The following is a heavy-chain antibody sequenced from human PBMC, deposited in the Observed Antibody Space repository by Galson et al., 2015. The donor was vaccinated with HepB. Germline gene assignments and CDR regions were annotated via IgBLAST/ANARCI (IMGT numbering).Heavy chain of an antibody. J-gene: IGHJ6*02. V-gene: IGHV1-2*04. CDR3: ARAAHPYYDILTGYYFDYYYYGMDV. CDR2: INPNSGGT. Sequence: SVKVSCKASGYTFTDYYMHWVRQAPGQGLEWMGWINPNSGGTNYAQKFQGWVTMTRDTSISTAYMELSRLRSDDTAVYYCARAAHPYYDILTGYYFDYYYYGMDVWGQGTTVTVSS. CDR1: GYTFTDYY. D-gene: IGHD3-9*01.